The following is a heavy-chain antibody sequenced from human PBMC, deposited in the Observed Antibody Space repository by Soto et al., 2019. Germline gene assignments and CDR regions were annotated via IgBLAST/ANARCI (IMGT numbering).Heavy chain of an antibody. CDR2: MNPNSGNT. Sequence: QVQLVQSGAEVKKPGASVKVSCKASGYTFTSYDINWVRQATGQGLEWMGWMNPNSGNTGYAQKFQGRVTMTRNTSXXRXYXXLSSLRSEDTAVYYCARDRAGYSSSSNYYYYGMDVWGQGTTVTVSS. CDR1: GYTFTSYD. D-gene: IGHD6-6*01. V-gene: IGHV1-8*01. J-gene: IGHJ6*02. CDR3: ARDRAGYSSSSNYYYYGMDV.